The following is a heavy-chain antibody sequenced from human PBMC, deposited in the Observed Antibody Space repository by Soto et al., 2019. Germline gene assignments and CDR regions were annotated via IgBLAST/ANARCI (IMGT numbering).Heavy chain of an antibody. CDR3: ARVTARYYDFSSNYYYYMDV. Sequence: SETLSLTCTVSGGSISSYYWSWIRQPPGKGLEWIGYTYYSGSTNYNPSLKSRVTISVDTSKNQFSLKLSSVTAADTAVYYCARVTARYYDFSSNYYYYMDVWGKGTTVTVSS. CDR1: GGSISSYY. V-gene: IGHV4-59*01. CDR2: TYYSGST. D-gene: IGHD3-3*01. J-gene: IGHJ6*03.